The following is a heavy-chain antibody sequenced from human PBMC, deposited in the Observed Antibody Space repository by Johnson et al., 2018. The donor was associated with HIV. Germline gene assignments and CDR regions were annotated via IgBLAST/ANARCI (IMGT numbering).Heavy chain of an antibody. CDR2: LSWNSGSI. CDR3: ARRSSYDAFDI. V-gene: IGHV3-9*01. Sequence: VQLVESGGGLVQPGRSLRLSCAASGFTFDDYAMHWVRQAPGKGLEWVSGLSWNSGSIGYADSVKGRFTISRDNAKNSLYLQMNSLRAEDTALYYCARRSSYDAFDIWGQGTMVTVSS. J-gene: IGHJ3*02. CDR1: GFTFDDYA.